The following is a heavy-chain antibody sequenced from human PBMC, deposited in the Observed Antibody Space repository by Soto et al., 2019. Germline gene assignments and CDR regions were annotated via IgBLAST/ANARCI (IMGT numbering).Heavy chain of an antibody. Sequence: GASVKVSCKASGYTFTSYGISWVLQAPGQGLEWMGWISPYNGNTNYAQKLQGRVTMTTDTSMSTVYMELSSLRSDDTAVYYCAREPVVERFNWFDPWGQGTLVTVSS. CDR3: AREPVVERFNWFDP. CDR1: GYTFTSYG. V-gene: IGHV1-18*01. J-gene: IGHJ5*02. CDR2: ISPYNGNT. D-gene: IGHD2-2*01.